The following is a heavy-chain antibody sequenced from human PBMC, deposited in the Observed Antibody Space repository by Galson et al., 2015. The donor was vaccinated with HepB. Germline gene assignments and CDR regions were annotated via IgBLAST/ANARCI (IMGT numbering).Heavy chain of an antibody. CDR2: IKSDGSST. J-gene: IGHJ4*02. D-gene: IGHD6-13*01. V-gene: IGHV3-74*01. Sequence: SLRLSCAASGFTFSSNWMHWVRQAPGKGLVWVSRIKSDGSSTSYADSVRGRFTISRDNAKNTLYLQMNSLRAEDTAVYYCASSLVPGDYWGQGTLVTVSS. CDR3: ASSLVPGDY. CDR1: GFTFSSNW.